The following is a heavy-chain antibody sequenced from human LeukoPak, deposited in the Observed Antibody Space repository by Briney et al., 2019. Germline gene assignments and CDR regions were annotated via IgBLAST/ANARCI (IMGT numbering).Heavy chain of an antibody. D-gene: IGHD3-10*01. CDR3: ARAYYGPGSYSKIDY. CDR2: INPNSGGT. Sequence: ASVKVSCKASGYTFTGYYMHWVRQAPGQGVEWMGWINPNSGGTNYAQKFQGRVTMTRDTSISTAYMELSRLRSDDTAVYYCARAYYGPGSYSKIDYWGQGTLVTVSS. CDR1: GYTFTGYY. V-gene: IGHV1-2*02. J-gene: IGHJ4*02.